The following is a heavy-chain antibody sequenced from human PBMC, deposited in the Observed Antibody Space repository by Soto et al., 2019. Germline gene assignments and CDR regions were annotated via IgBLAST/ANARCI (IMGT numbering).Heavy chain of an antibody. CDR3: TRNGPQSRNPFDY. D-gene: IGHD2-8*01. J-gene: IGHJ4*02. V-gene: IGHV4-59*01. CDR2: IYHNGGT. CDR1: GGSIRDYY. Sequence: SETLSLTCSVSGGSIRDYYWSWIRQPPGKGLEWIAYIYHNGGTSYNPSLKSRVSISVDTSKKQFSLKMYSVTAADTAVYYCTRNGPQSRNPFDYWGQGTLVTVSS.